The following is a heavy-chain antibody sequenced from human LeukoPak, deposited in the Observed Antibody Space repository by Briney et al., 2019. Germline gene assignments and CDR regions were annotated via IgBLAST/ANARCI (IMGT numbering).Heavy chain of an antibody. D-gene: IGHD2-21*02. V-gene: IGHV3-21*01. CDR3: ARDLGVTHSFNY. CDR2: ISSSSSYI. Sequence: GGSLRLSCAASGFTFSSYSMNWVRQAPGKGLEWVSSISSSSSYIYYADSVKGRFTISRDNAKNSLYLQMNSLRAEDTAVYYCARDLGVTHSFNYWGQGTLVTVSS. J-gene: IGHJ4*02. CDR1: GFTFSSYS.